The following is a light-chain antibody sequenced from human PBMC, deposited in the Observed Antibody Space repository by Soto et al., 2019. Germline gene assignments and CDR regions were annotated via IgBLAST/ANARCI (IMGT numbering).Light chain of an antibody. J-gene: IGLJ1*01. CDR3: QSYDSSLSAYV. CDR1: SSNIGAGYD. Sequence: QSVLTQPTSVSGAPGQRVTISCTGSSSNIGAGYDVHWYLQLPGTAPKLLVYTNNNRPSGVPDRFSGSKSGTSASLAVTGLQAEDEADYYCQSYDSSLSAYVFGTGTKVTVL. V-gene: IGLV1-40*01. CDR2: TNN.